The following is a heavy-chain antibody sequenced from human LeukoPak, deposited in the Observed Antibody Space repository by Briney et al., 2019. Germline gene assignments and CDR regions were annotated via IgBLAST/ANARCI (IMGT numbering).Heavy chain of an antibody. Sequence: GGSLRLSCAASGFTFSDYYMSWLRQAPGKGLEGVSYISSSGSTIYYADSVKGRFTISRDNAKNSLYLQMNSLRAEDTAVYYCARAAGRWLQLHPFDYWGQGTLVTVSS. D-gene: IGHD5-24*01. J-gene: IGHJ4*02. CDR2: ISSSGSTI. CDR3: ARAAGRWLQLHPFDY. V-gene: IGHV3-11*01. CDR1: GFTFSDYY.